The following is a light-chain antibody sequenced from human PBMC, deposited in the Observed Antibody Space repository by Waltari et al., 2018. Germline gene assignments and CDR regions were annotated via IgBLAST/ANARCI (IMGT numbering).Light chain of an antibody. CDR3: QSYDFNHVV. CDR1: NGSRIGGNF. J-gene: IGLJ2*01. V-gene: IGLV6-57*04. CDR2: DHA. Sequence: YILRQPPSLSGAPAEPVTISCSRVNGSRIGGNFMHWYHQHPGRAPTTLLIDHAPKHAGVLSQLSACIDTSSNSSPLTISGLRTEEDDYYYCQSYDFNHVVFGGGTKLTVL.